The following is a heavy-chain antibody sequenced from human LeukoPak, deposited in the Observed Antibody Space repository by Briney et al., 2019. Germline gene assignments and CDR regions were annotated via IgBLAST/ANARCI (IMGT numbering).Heavy chain of an antibody. V-gene: IGHV3-23*01. J-gene: IGHJ4*02. D-gene: IGHD5-18*01. CDR2: ISGSGGST. CDR1: GFTFSSYA. CDR3: AKIGTGYSYGYYYFDY. Sequence: SGGSLRLSCAASGFTFSSYAMSWVRQAPGKGLEWGSAISGSGGSTYYADSVKGRFTISGDNSKNTLYLQMNSLRAEDTAVYYCAKIGTGYSYGYYYFDYWGQGTLVTVSS.